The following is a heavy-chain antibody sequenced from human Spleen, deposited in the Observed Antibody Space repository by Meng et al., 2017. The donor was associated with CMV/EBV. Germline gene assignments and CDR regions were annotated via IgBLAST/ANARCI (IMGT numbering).Heavy chain of an antibody. J-gene: IGHJ4*02. CDR3: ARDNVDTGSSNFGILDY. Sequence: LSLTCAASGFTFSSYAMHWVRQAPGKGLEWVAVISYDGSNKYYADSVKGRFTISRDNSKNTLYLQMNSLRAEDTAVYYCARDNVDTGSSNFGILDYWGQGTLVTVSS. CDR2: ISYDGSNK. CDR1: GFTFSSYA. D-gene: IGHD5-18*01. V-gene: IGHV3-30-3*01.